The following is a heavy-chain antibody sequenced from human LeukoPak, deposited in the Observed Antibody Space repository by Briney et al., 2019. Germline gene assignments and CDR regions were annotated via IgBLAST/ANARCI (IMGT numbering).Heavy chain of an antibody. D-gene: IGHD5-24*01. J-gene: IGHJ3*02. CDR3: VRDVRRWLQAGGAFDI. Sequence: GGALRLSCAASGISFSCYGMYLVRPTPRQGLEWVAFISYDGINKYYADSVKGRFTISRDTYKNTLYLQMKSLSAEDTAVYYCVRDVRRWLQAGGAFDIWGQGTMVTVSS. CDR2: ISYDGINK. V-gene: IGHV3-30*03. CDR1: GISFSCYG.